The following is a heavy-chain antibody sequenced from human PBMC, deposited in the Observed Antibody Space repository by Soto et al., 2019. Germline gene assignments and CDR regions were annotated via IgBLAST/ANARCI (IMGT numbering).Heavy chain of an antibody. D-gene: IGHD4-17*01. J-gene: IGHJ4*02. CDR3: AKALYGGIYYFDY. V-gene: IGHV3-30*18. CDR1: GFTFSSYG. CDR2: ISCDGSNK. Sequence: GGSLRLSCAASGFTFSSYGMHWVRQAPGKGLEWVAVISCDGSNKYYADSVKGRFTISRDNSKTTLYLQMNSLRAEDTAVYYCAKALYGGIYYFDYWGQGTLVTVSS.